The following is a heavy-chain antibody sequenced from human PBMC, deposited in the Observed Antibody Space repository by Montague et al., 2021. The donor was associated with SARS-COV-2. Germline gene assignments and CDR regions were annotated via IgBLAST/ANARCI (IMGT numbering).Heavy chain of an antibody. Sequence: SETLSLTCTASGGSIGAYYWSWIRQPPGKGLEWIGYIDNSGSTNHNPSLESRVTTSVDTSKSQFSLKLNSVTAADTAVYYCARHGGNDAFDIWGRGTMVTVSS. J-gene: IGHJ3*02. CDR2: IDNSGST. V-gene: IGHV4-59*01. D-gene: IGHD4-23*01. CDR3: ARHGGNDAFDI. CDR1: GGSIGAYY.